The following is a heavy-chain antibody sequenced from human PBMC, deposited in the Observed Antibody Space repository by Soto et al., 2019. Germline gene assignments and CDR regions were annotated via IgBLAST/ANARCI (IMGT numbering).Heavy chain of an antibody. D-gene: IGHD1-1*01. CDR1: GFSFSDYA. V-gene: IGHV3-23*01. J-gene: IGHJ3*01. CDR3: AKPRTTGNCVVNAVDR. Sequence: EVQLLESGGGLVQPGGSLRLSCAASGFSFSDYAMSWVRQAPGRGLEWVSTITSGGGKTFDADSVKGRFTISRDNSKSTLNLEMQSLRGDDTAVYYCAKPRTTGNCVVNAVDRWGQGTMVTVSS. CDR2: ITSGGGKT.